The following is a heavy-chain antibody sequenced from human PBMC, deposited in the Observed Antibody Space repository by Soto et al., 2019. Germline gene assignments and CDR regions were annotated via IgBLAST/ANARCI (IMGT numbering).Heavy chain of an antibody. CDR3: ARIGGEGYGSGSHIYYYYGMDF. V-gene: IGHV4-31*03. D-gene: IGHD3-10*01. CDR2: IYYSGST. Sequence: QVQLQESGPGLVKPSQTLSLTCTVSGGSISSGGYYWSWIRQHPGKGLEWIGYIYYSGSTYYNPSLKSRVTISVDTSKNQFSLKLSSVTAADTAVYYCARIGGEGYGSGSHIYYYYGMDFWGQGTTVTVSS. CDR1: GGSISSGGYY. J-gene: IGHJ6*02.